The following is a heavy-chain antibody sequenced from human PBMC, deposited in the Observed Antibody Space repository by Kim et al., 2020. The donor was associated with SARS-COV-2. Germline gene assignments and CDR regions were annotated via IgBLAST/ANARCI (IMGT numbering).Heavy chain of an antibody. CDR3: GSDRGH. D-gene: IGHD3-10*01. Sequence: GGSLRLSCAASGFTFSNYWMHWVRQAPGKGLVWVSCLNTDGGNTRYADSVKGRFTISRDNAKNTLYLQMNSLRAEDTAVYYCGSDRGHRGQGTLVTVSS. CDR1: GFTFSNYW. V-gene: IGHV3-74*01. CDR2: LNTDGGNT. J-gene: IGHJ4*02.